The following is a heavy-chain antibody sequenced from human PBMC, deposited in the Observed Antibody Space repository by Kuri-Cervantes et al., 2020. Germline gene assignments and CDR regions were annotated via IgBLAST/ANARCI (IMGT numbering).Heavy chain of an antibody. V-gene: IGHV4-34*01. CDR1: GGSFSGYY. J-gene: IGHJ4*02. D-gene: IGHD3-9*01. CDR3: ARVPRYLRYFDWYSINYFDY. CDR2: INRSRST. Sequence: SQTLSLTCAVYGGSFSGYYWSWIRQPPGQGLEWIGEINRSRSTNYNPSLKNRVTMSVDTSKNQFSLKLSSVTAADTAVYYCARVPRYLRYFDWYSINYFDYWGQGTLVTVSS.